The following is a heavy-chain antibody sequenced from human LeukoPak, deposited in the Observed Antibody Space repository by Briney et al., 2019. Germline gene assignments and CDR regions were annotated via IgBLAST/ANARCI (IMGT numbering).Heavy chain of an antibody. V-gene: IGHV1-69*04. J-gene: IGHJ4*02. Sequence: SVKVSCKASGGTFSSYAISWVRQAPGQGLEWMGRVIPILGIANYAQKFQGRVTITADKSTSTAYMELSSLRSEDTAVYYCARDRSLRGYDSVGYFDYWGQGTLVTVSS. CDR2: VIPILGIA. D-gene: IGHD5-12*01. CDR1: GGTFSSYA. CDR3: ARDRSLRGYDSVGYFDY.